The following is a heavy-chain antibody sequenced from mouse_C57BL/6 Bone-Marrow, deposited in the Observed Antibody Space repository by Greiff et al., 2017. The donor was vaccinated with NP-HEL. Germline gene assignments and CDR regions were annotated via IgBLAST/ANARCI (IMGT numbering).Heavy chain of an antibody. V-gene: IGHV14-2*01. J-gene: IGHJ1*03. D-gene: IGHD1-1*01. CDR2: IDPEDGET. CDR3: ARALITTVVATDFDV. Sequence: EVHLVESGAELVKPGASVKLSCTASGFNIKDYYMHWVKQRTEQGLEWIGRIDPEDGETKYAPKFQGKATITADTSSNTAYLQLSSLTSEDTAVYYCARALITTVVATDFDVWGKGTTVTVSS. CDR1: GFNIKDYY.